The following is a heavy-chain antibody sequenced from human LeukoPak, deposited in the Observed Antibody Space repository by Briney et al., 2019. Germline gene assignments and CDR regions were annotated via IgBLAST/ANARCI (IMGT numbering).Heavy chain of an antibody. CDR2: IYTSGST. J-gene: IGHJ5*02. CDR3: ARDRGYSGYTGPFWFDP. D-gene: IGHD5-12*01. Sequence: TSQTLSLTCTVSGGSISGGSYYWSWIRQPAWKGLEWIGRIYTSGSTNYNPSLKSRVTISVDTSKNQFSLKLSSVTAADTAVYYCARDRGYSGYTGPFWFDPWGQRTLVTVSS. V-gene: IGHV4-61*02. CDR1: GGSISGGSYY.